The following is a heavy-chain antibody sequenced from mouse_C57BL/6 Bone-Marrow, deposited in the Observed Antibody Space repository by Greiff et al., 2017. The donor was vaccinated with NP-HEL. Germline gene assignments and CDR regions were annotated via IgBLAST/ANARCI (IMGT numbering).Heavy chain of an antibody. CDR2: IYPRSGNT. J-gene: IGHJ1*03. Sequence: VQLQQSGAELARPGASVKLSCKASGYTFTSYGISWVKQRTGQGLEWIGEIYPRSGNTYYNEKFKGKATLTADKSSSTAYMELRSLTSEDSAVYFCARILRYYYGSSYWYFDVGAQGPRSPSPQ. CDR3: ARILRYYYGSSYWYFDV. CDR1: GYTFTSYG. V-gene: IGHV1-81*01. D-gene: IGHD1-1*01.